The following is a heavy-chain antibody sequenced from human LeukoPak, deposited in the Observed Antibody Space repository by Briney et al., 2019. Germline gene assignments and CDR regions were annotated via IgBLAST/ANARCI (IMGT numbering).Heavy chain of an antibody. J-gene: IGHJ4*02. V-gene: IGHV3-23*01. CDR1: GFTFSSYA. CDR3: AKEALYCGGDCLPQYFDY. D-gene: IGHD2-21*02. Sequence: PGASLRLACAASGFTFSSYAMSWVRQAPGKGLEWVSAISGSGGSTYYADSVKGRFTISRDNSKNTLYLQMNSLRAEDTAVYYCAKEALYCGGDCLPQYFDYWGQGTLVTVSS. CDR2: ISGSGGST.